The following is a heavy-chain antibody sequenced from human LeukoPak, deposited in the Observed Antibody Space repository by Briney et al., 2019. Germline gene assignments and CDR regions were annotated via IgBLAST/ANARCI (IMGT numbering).Heavy chain of an antibody. J-gene: IGHJ4*02. CDR2: VYYRGAT. V-gene: IGHV4-59*01. D-gene: IGHD3-10*01. Sequence: PSETVSLTCTVSGDSITSYYWNWIRQAPGKGLEWIGYVYYRGATNYNPSLKTRVTTSIDTSKKQFSLKLSSVTAADTAVYFCAGVFSGRRPFELWGKGTLVTVSS. CDR1: GDSITSYY. CDR3: AGVFSGRRPFEL.